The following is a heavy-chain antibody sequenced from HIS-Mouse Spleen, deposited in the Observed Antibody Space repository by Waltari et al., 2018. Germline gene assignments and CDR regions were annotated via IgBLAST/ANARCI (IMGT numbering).Heavy chain of an antibody. D-gene: IGHD1-7*01. CDR3: ARDGVWNYGLDAFDI. Sequence: EVQLVESGGGLVKPGGSLRLSCSASGFSFSSYSMNGFRQAPGKGLEWVSSISSSSSYIYYADSVKGRFTISRDNAKNSLYLQMNSLRAEDTAVYYCARDGVWNYGLDAFDIWGQGTMVTVSS. J-gene: IGHJ3*02. CDR1: GFSFSSYS. V-gene: IGHV3-21*01. CDR2: ISSSSSYI.